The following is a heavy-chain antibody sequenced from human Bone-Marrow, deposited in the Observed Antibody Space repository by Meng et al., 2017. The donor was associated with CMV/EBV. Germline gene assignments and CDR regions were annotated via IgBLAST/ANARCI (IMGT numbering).Heavy chain of an antibody. CDR1: GLTFIGFW. D-gene: IGHD3-22*01. J-gene: IGHJ4*02. Sequence: GGSLRLSCEASGLTFIGFWMSWVRQAPGKGLEWVANIKEDGSEKHYVDAVKGRFTISRDNAKNSLYLQMNSLRAEDTAVYYCATGGSYYDSSGYWGYWGQGTLVTVSS. CDR3: ATGGSYYDSSGYWGY. V-gene: IGHV3-7*01. CDR2: IKEDGSEK.